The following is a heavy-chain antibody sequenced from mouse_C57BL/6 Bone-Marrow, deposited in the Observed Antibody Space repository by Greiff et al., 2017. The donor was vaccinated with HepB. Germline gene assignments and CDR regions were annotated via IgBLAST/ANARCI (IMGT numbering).Heavy chain of an antibody. J-gene: IGHJ3*01. CDR1: GYTFTDYY. V-gene: IGHV1-26*01. Sequence: EVQLQQSGPELVKPGASVKISCKASGYTFTDYYMNWVKQSHGKSLEWIGDINPNNGGTSYNQKFKGKATLTVDKSSSTAYMELRSLTSEDSAVYYCAREGYYGSRKGFAYWGQGTLVTVSA. CDR3: AREGYYGSRKGFAY. D-gene: IGHD1-1*01. CDR2: INPNNGGT.